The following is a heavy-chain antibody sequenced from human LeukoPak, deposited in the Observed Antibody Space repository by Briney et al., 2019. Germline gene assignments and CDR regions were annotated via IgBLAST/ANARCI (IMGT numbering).Heavy chain of an antibody. J-gene: IGHJ6*02. Sequence: GRSLRLSCAASGFTSSSYGMHWVRQAPGKGLEWVAVIWYDGSNKYYADSVKGRFTISRDNSKNTLYLQMNSLRAEDTAVYYCARDRSQYDYVWGSYNHYYYGMDVWGQGTTVTVSS. D-gene: IGHD3-16*01. CDR3: ARDRSQYDYVWGSYNHYYYGMDV. CDR2: IWYDGSNK. CDR1: GFTSSSYG. V-gene: IGHV3-33*01.